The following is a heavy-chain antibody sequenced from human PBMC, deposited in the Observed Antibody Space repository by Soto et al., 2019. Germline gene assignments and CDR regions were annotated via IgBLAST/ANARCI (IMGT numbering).Heavy chain of an antibody. V-gene: IGHV4-59*01. CDR1: GGSISSYY. Sequence: SETLSLTCTVSGGSISSYYWSWIRQPPGKGLEWIGYIYYSGSSNYNPSLKSRVTISVDTSKNQFSLKLSSVTAADTAVYYCARDNGYSYGYTLDHWGQGTLVTVSS. D-gene: IGHD5-18*01. CDR3: ARDNGYSYGYTLDH. J-gene: IGHJ4*02. CDR2: IYYSGSS.